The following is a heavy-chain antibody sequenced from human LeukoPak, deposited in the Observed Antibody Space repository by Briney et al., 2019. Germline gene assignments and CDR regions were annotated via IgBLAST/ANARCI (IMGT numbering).Heavy chain of an antibody. V-gene: IGHV3-7*03. Sequence: GGSLRLSCAASGFTFSNYWMNWVRQAPGKGLEWVANIKEDGSEKYYVDSVKGRFTISRDNAKNSVYLQMNSLRAEDTAVYYCARAMDVWGQGTTVIVSS. CDR1: GFTFSNYW. CDR3: ARAMDV. J-gene: IGHJ6*02. CDR2: IKEDGSEK.